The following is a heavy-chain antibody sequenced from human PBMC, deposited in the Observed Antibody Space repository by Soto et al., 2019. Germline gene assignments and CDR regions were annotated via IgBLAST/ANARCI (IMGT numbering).Heavy chain of an antibody. CDR2: TYYRSKWYN. CDR3: ARGAVAGPPYIDY. D-gene: IGHD6-19*01. J-gene: IGHJ4*02. CDR1: GDSVSSNSAA. Sequence: SQTLSLTCVISGDSVSSNSAAWDWIRQSPSRGLEWLGRTYYRSKWYNDYAVSVKSRITINPDTSKNQFSLQLNSVTPEDTAVYYCARGAVAGPPYIDYWGQGTLVTVSS. V-gene: IGHV6-1*01.